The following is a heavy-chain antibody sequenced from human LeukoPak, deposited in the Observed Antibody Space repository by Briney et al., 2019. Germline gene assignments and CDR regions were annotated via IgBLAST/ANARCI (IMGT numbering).Heavy chain of an antibody. Sequence: PSETLSLTCAVYGGSFSGYYWSWIRQPPGKGLEWIGEINHTGSTNYNPSLKSRVTISVHTSKNQFSLKLSSVTAADTAVYYCARASLSGITMVRGVIGPPGRRFDPWGQGTLVTVSS. CDR2: INHTGST. CDR1: GGSFSGYY. V-gene: IGHV4-34*01. CDR3: ARASLSGITMVRGVIGPPGRRFDP. D-gene: IGHD3-10*01. J-gene: IGHJ5*02.